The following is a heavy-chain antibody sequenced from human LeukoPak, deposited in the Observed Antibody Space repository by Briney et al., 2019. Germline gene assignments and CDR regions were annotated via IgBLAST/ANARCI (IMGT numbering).Heavy chain of an antibody. V-gene: IGHV3-30*18. Sequence: GRSLRLSCAASGFTFSSYGMHWVRQAPGKGLEWVAVISYDGSNKYYADSVKGRFTISRDNSKNTLYLQMNSLRAEDTAVYYCAKGQLLRFGELVSGMDVWGQGTTVTVSS. CDR3: AKGQLLRFGELVSGMDV. CDR2: ISYDGSNK. J-gene: IGHJ6*02. CDR1: GFTFSSYG. D-gene: IGHD3-10*01.